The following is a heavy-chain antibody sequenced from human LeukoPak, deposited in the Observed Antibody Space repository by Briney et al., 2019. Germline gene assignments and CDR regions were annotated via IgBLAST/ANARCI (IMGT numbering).Heavy chain of an antibody. V-gene: IGHV1-69*13. J-gene: IGHJ4*02. Sequence: ASVKVSCKASGGTFSSYAISWVRQAPGQGLEWMGGIIPIFGTANYAQKFQGRVTITADESTGTAYMELSSLRSEDTAVYYCATQTEDYGDYPPWNCWGQGTLVTVSS. CDR1: GGTFSSYA. CDR2: IIPIFGTA. D-gene: IGHD4-17*01. CDR3: ATQTEDYGDYPPWNC.